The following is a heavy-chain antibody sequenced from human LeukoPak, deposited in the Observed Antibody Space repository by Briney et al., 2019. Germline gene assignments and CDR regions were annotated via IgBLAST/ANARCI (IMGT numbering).Heavy chain of an antibody. CDR3: ARVKAGTVDAFDI. Sequence: PGRSLRLSCAASGFTFSSYAMHWVRQAPGKGLEWVAVISYDGSNKYYADSVKGRFTISRDNSKNTLYLQMNSLRAEDTAVYYYARVKAGTVDAFDIWGQGTMVTVSS. V-gene: IGHV3-30-3*01. J-gene: IGHJ3*02. D-gene: IGHD6-19*01. CDR2: ISYDGSNK. CDR1: GFTFSSYA.